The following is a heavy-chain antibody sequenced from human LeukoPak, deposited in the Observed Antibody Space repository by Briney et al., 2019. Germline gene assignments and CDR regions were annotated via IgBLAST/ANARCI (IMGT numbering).Heavy chain of an antibody. Sequence: SETLSLTCAVSGYSISSGYYWGWIRQPPGEGLEWIGSIYHSGSTYYNPSLKSRVTISVDTSKNQFSLKLSSVTAADTAVYYCARPYSGSYYAFDIWGQGTMVTVSS. CDR2: IYHSGST. V-gene: IGHV4-38-2*01. J-gene: IGHJ3*02. CDR1: GYSISSGYY. CDR3: ARPYSGSYYAFDI. D-gene: IGHD1-26*01.